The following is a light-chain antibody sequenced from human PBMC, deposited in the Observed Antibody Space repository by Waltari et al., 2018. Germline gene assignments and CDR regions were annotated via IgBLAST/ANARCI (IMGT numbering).Light chain of an antibody. CDR1: QSINNY. CDR3: HHRSTWSLT. Sequence: EIVLTQSPATLSLSPGERATLACRASQSINNYLAWYQHKPGQPPRLLIHDASTRATGVPARFSGGGSGTDFTLTISSLDPEDFAVYYCHHRSTWSLTFGGGTEVEI. V-gene: IGKV3-11*01. J-gene: IGKJ4*01. CDR2: DAS.